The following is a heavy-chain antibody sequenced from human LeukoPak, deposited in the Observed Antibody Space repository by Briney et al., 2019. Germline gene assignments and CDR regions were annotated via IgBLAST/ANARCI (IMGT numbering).Heavy chain of an antibody. V-gene: IGHV3-11*01. CDR2: ISSSGSTI. CDR3: ASQYRIWPNMDV. D-gene: IGHD2-15*01. J-gene: IGHJ6*02. Sequence: SGGSLRLSCAASGFTFSDYYMSWIRQAPGKGLEWVSYISSSGSTIYYADSVKGRFTISRDNAKNSPYLQMNSLRAEDTAVYYCASQYRIWPNMDVWGQGTTVTVSS. CDR1: GFTFSDYY.